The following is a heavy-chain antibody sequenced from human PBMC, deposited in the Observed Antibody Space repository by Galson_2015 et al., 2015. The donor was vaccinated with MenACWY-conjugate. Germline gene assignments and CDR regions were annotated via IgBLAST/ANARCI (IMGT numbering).Heavy chain of an antibody. D-gene: IGHD3-16*02. J-gene: IGHJ4*02. CDR2: ISPDGRGE. CDR3: ARDFRYGRYDY. V-gene: IGHV3-7*03. CDR1: GSTFSDLG. Sequence: SLRLSCAVSGSTFSDLGMTWVRLAPGKGLEWVADISPDGRGEKYLESVRGRLAISRDNAKNLLFLQINNVSVEDTAVYYCARDFRYGRYDYWGQGTFVTVSS.